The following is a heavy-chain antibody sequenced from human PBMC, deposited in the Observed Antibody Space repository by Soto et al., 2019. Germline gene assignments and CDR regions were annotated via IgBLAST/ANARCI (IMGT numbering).Heavy chain of an antibody. V-gene: IGHV3-23*01. D-gene: IGHD6-19*01. Sequence: GGSLRLSCAASGFTFSSYAMSWVRQAPGKGLEWVSAISGSGGSTYYADSVKGRFTISRDNSKNTLYLQMNSLRAEDTAVYYCAKGVYSSGWPSLNLDAFDIWGQGTMVTVSS. CDR1: GFTFSSYA. J-gene: IGHJ3*02. CDR2: ISGSGGST. CDR3: AKGVYSSGWPSLNLDAFDI.